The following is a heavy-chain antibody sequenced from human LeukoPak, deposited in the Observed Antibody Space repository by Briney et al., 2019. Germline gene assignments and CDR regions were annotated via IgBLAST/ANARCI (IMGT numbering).Heavy chain of an antibody. J-gene: IGHJ4*02. CDR1: GYTFSSYY. D-gene: IGHD3-3*01. CDR3: AGAVTNLGVAIPAH. CDR2: INPSGDNR. Sequence: ASVKVSCKASGYTFSSYYMHWVRQAPGQGLEWMGIINPSGDNRSYARKFQGRVTMTRDMPTSTVYMEVSSLRSEDTTVYYCAGAVTNLGVAIPAHWGQGTLVTVSS. V-gene: IGHV1-46*01.